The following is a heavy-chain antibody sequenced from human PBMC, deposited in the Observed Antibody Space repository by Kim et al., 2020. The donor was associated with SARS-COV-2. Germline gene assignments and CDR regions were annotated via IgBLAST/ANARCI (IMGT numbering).Heavy chain of an antibody. D-gene: IGHD1-26*01. CDR3: ARVGGGTLVYFDY. V-gene: IGHV3-64*01. J-gene: IGHJ4*02. CDR2: ISSNGGST. Sequence: GGSLRLSCAASGFTFSSYAMHWVRQTPGKGLEYVSAISSNGGSTYYSNSVKGRFTISRDNSKNTLYLQMGSLRAEDMAVYYCARVGGGTLVYFDYWGQGTLVTVSS. CDR1: GFTFSSYA.